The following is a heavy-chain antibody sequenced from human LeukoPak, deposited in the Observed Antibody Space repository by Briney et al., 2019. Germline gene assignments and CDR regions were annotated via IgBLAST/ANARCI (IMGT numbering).Heavy chain of an antibody. CDR2: INHSGST. Sequence: SETLSLTCAVYGGSFSGYYWSWIRQPPGKGLEWIGEINHSGSTNYNPSLKSRVTISVDTSKNQFSQKLSSVTAADTAVYYCAGYCSSTSCFYAFDIWGQGTMVTVSS. CDR3: AGYCSSTSCFYAFDI. V-gene: IGHV4-34*01. CDR1: GGSFSGYY. D-gene: IGHD2-2*01. J-gene: IGHJ3*02.